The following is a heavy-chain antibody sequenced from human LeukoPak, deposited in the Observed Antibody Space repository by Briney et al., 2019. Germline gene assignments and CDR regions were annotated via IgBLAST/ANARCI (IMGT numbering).Heavy chain of an antibody. V-gene: IGHV3-48*02. Sequence: GGSLRLSCAASGFTFSSYSTNWVRQAPGKGLEWVSYISSSSSTIYYADSVKGRFTISRDNAKNSLYLQMNSLRDEDTAVYYCASSILEPYYYDSSGDAFDIWGQGTMVTVSS. CDR3: ASSILEPYYYDSSGDAFDI. J-gene: IGHJ3*02. CDR2: ISSSSSTI. D-gene: IGHD3-22*01. CDR1: GFTFSSYS.